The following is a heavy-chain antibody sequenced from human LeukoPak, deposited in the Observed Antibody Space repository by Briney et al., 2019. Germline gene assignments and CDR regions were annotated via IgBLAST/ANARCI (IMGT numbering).Heavy chain of an antibody. D-gene: IGHD6-13*01. CDR1: EFTFNKYR. Sequence: GGSLRLSCAASEFTFNKYRMTWVRQAPGKGLEWVASIKQDGSDKYYVDSVKGRFTISRDNAKISLYLQMNSLRIEDTAVYYCATNLGSSWPNNWGQRTLVTVSS. CDR2: IKQDGSDK. CDR3: ATNLGSSWPNN. J-gene: IGHJ4*02. V-gene: IGHV3-7*02.